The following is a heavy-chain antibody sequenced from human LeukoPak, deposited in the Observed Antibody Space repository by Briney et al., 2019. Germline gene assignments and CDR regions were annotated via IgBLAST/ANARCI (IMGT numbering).Heavy chain of an antibody. J-gene: IGHJ4*02. D-gene: IGHD4-23*01. CDR2: IQYDGSNK. V-gene: IGHV3-30*02. CDR3: AKKETTVVTGGFDY. Sequence: PGGSLRLSCAASGFTFSSYGMHWVRQAPGKGLEWVAFIQYDGSNKYYADSVKGRFTISRDNSKNTLYLQMNSLRAEDTAVYYCAKKETTVVTGGFDYWGQGTLVTVSS. CDR1: GFTFSSYG.